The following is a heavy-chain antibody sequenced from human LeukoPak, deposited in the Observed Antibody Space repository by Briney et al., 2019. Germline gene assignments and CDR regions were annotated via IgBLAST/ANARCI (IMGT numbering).Heavy chain of an antibody. CDR1: GFTVSSNY. Sequence: PGGSLRLSCAASGFTVSSNYMSWVRQAPGKGLEWVSVIYSGGSTYYADSVKGRFTISRDNSKNTLYLQMNSLRAEDTAVYYCARVAMVRAFDIWGQGTMVTVSS. D-gene: IGHD5-18*01. V-gene: IGHV3-53*01. J-gene: IGHJ3*02. CDR3: ARVAMVRAFDI. CDR2: IYSGGST.